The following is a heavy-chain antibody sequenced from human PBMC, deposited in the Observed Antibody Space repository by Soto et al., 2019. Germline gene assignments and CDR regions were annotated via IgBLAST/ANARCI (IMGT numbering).Heavy chain of an antibody. CDR2: INPNSGGT. CDR3: ATAYCGGDCYFEYFQH. V-gene: IGHV1-2*04. Sequence: ASVKVSCKASGYTFTGYYMHWVRQAPGQGLEWMGWINPNSGGTNYAQKFQGWVTMTRDTSISTAYMELSRLRSDDTAVYYCATAYCGGDCYFEYFQHWAQRTLVTVSS. CDR1: GYTFTGYY. J-gene: IGHJ1*01. D-gene: IGHD2-21*02.